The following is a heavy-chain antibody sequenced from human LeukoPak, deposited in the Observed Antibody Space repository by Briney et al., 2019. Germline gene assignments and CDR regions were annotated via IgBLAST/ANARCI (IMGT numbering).Heavy chain of an antibody. V-gene: IGHV3-23*01. CDR1: GFTFSDYY. CDR2: ISGSGGST. CDR3: AKGRDGYNADFDY. Sequence: GGSLRLSCAASGFTFSDYYMSWIRQAPGKGLEWVSGISGSGGSTYYADSVKGRFTISRDNSKNTLYLQMNSLRAEDTAVYYCAKGRDGYNADFDYWGQGTLVTVSS. J-gene: IGHJ4*02. D-gene: IGHD5-24*01.